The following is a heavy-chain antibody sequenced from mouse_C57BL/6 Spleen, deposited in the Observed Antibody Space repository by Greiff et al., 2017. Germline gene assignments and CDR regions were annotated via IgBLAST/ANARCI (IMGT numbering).Heavy chain of an antibody. D-gene: IGHD2-2*01. J-gene: IGHJ2*01. Sequence: EVQRVESGGGLVKPGGSLKLSCAASGFTFSSYTMSWVRQTPEKRLEWVATISGGGGNTYYPDSVKGRFTISRDNAKNTLYLQMSSLRSEDTALYYCARQIGYGYPDYWGQGTTLTVSS. CDR1: GFTFSSYT. CDR3: ARQIGYGYPDY. V-gene: IGHV5-9*01. CDR2: ISGGGGNT.